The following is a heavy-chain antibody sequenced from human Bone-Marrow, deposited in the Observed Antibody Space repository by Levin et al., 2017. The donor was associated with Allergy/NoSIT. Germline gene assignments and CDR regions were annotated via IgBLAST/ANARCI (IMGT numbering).Heavy chain of an antibody. CDR3: ARTYPNFDWLLKYYYYMDV. Sequence: GESLKISCKASGYTFTSYGISWVRQAPGQGLEWMGWISAYNGNTNYAQKLQGRVTMTTDTSTSTAYMELRSLRSDDTAVYYCARTYPNFDWLLKYYYYMDVWGKGTTVTVSS. CDR1: GYTFTSYG. CDR2: ISAYNGNT. D-gene: IGHD3-9*01. V-gene: IGHV1-18*01. J-gene: IGHJ6*03.